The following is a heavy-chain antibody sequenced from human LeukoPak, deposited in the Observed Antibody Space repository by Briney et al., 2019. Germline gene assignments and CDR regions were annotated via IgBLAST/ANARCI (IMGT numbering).Heavy chain of an antibody. V-gene: IGHV3-74*03. Sequence: GSLRLSCVASGFTFSSYWMHWVRQVPGKGLVWVSRISRDGVTTKYADSVKGRFTISRDNAKNTLFLQMNSLRVEDTAVYYCARAFEYYYDSGGYYPAGYWGQGTLVIVSS. CDR1: GFTFSSYW. CDR2: ISRDGVTT. D-gene: IGHD3-22*01. J-gene: IGHJ4*02. CDR3: ARAFEYYYDSGGYYPAGY.